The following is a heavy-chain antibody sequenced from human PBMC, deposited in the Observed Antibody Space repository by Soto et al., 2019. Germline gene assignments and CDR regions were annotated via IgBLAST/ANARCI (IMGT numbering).Heavy chain of an antibody. Sequence: PGESLKISCKGSGYSFTSYWISWVRQMPGKGLEWMGRIDPSDSYTNYSPSFQGHVTISADKSISTAYLQWSSLKASDTAMYYCARILADYYDSSGPDYWGQGTLVTVSS. CDR3: ARILADYYDSSGPDY. CDR2: IDPSDSYT. J-gene: IGHJ4*02. V-gene: IGHV5-10-1*01. CDR1: GYSFTSYW. D-gene: IGHD3-22*01.